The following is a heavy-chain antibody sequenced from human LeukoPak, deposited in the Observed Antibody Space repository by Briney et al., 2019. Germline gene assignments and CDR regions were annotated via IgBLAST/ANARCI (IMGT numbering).Heavy chain of an antibody. CDR1: YW. Sequence: YWSWIRQPAGKGLEWMGIIYPGDSDTRYSPSFQGQVTISADKSISTAYLQWSSLKASDTAMYYCARSRDSSGYYRYYYGMDVWGQGTTVTVSS. D-gene: IGHD3-22*01. J-gene: IGHJ6*02. CDR2: IYPGDSDT. CDR3: ARSRDSSGYYRYYYGMDV. V-gene: IGHV5-51*01.